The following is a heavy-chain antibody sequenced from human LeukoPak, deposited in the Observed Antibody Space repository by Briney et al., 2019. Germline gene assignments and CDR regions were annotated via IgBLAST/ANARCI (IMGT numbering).Heavy chain of an antibody. J-gene: IGHJ5*02. CDR1: GGSISSYY. V-gene: IGHV4-59*01. CDR2: IYYSGST. Sequence: SETLSLTCTVSGGSISSYYWSWIRQPPGKGLGWIGYIYYSGSTNYNPSLKSRVTISVDTSKNQCSLKLSSVTAADTAVYYCARAEYYYDSSGYYFRGTPFDWFDPWGQGTLVTVSS. CDR3: ARAEYYYDSSGYYFRGTPFDWFDP. D-gene: IGHD3-22*01.